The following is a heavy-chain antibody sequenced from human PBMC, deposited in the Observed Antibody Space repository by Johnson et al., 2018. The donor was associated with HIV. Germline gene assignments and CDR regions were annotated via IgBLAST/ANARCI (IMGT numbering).Heavy chain of an antibody. CDR2: ISYDGSNK. V-gene: IGHV3-30*04. CDR1: GFLFSRYA. J-gene: IGHJ3*01. CDR3: ATARRAIDV. Sequence: QVQLVESGGGVVQPGRSLRLSCAASGFLFSRYAMHWVRQAPGKGLEWVAVISYDGSNKYYADSVKGRFTISRDNAKNSLYLQMNSLRAEDTAVYYCATARRAIDVWGQGTMATVSS.